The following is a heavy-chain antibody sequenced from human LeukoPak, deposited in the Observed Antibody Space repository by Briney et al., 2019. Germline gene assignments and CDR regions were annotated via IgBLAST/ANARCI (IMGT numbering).Heavy chain of an antibody. CDR3: ARDSSEGGDGMDV. Sequence: GGSLRLSCAASGFTFSSYGMHWVRQAPGKGLEWVAVISYDGSNKYYADSVKGRFTISRDNSKNTLYLQMNSLRAEDTAVYYCARDSSEGGDGMDVWGQGTTVTVSS. CDR1: GFTFSSYG. CDR2: ISYDGSNK. J-gene: IGHJ6*02. D-gene: IGHD6-19*01. V-gene: IGHV3-30*03.